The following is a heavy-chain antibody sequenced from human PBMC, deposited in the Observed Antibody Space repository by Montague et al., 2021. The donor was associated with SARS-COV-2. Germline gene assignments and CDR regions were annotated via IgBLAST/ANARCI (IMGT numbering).Heavy chain of an antibody. D-gene: IGHD3-3*01. Sequence: TLSLTCPVPAPSTRSGGSYSSWIRPHPDTGQQWIGYTYYSGSXXYNPSLKSRVTISVDTSKNQFSLKLSSVTAADTAVYYCARSSAPSITIFGVSNTYWYFYLWGRGTLVTVSS. CDR2: TYYSGSX. CDR1: APSTRSGGSY. CDR3: ARSSAPSITIFGVSNTYWYFYL. J-gene: IGHJ2*01. V-gene: IGHV4-31*03.